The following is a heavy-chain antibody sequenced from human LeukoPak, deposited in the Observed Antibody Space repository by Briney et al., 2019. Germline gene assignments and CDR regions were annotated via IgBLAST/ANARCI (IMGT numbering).Heavy chain of an antibody. D-gene: IGHD2-15*01. Sequence: ASVKVSCKASGYTFTSYYMHWVRQAPGQGLEWMGIINPSGGSTSYAQKFRGRVTMTRDMSTSTVYMELSSLRSEDTAVYYCARLDRSPNYCSGGSCYGRLGGRAAFDIWGQGTMVTVSS. CDR1: GYTFTSYY. J-gene: IGHJ3*02. V-gene: IGHV1-46*01. CDR3: ARLDRSPNYCSGGSCYGRLGGRAAFDI. CDR2: INPSGGST.